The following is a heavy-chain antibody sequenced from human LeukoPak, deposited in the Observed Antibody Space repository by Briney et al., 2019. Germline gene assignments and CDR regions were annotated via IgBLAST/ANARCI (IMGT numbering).Heavy chain of an antibody. CDR2: ISGSGSTI. D-gene: IGHD3-22*01. J-gene: IGHJ6*02. CDR1: GFTFSSYE. Sequence: GGSLRLSCAASGFTFSSYEMNWVRQAPGKGLEWVSYISGSGSTIYYADSVKGRFTISRDNAKNSLHLQMISLRAEDTAVYYCARDTYYDNSGYTYYYYGMDVWGQGTTVTVSS. CDR3: ARDTYYDNSGYTYYYYGMDV. V-gene: IGHV3-48*03.